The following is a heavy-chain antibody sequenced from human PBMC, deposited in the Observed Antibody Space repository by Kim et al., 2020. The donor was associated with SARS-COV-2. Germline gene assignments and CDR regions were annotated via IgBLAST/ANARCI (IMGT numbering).Heavy chain of an antibody. D-gene: IGHD6-13*01. J-gene: IGHJ6*02. CDR2: ISSSGSTI. Sequence: LSLTCAASGFTFSSYEMNWVRQAPGKGLEWVSYISSSGSTIYYADSVKGRFTISRDNAKNSLYLQMNSLRAEDTAVYYCARLDSYSSSYYYGMDVWGQGTTVTVSS. CDR3: ARLDSYSSSYYYGMDV. CDR1: GFTFSSYE. V-gene: IGHV3-48*03.